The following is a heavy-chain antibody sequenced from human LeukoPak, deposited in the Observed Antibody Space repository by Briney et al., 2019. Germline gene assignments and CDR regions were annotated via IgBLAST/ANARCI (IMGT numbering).Heavy chain of an antibody. D-gene: IGHD6-19*01. Sequence: SGGSLRLSCAAPGFTFSSYAMSWVRQAPGKGLEWVSYISGSGSTIYYADSVKGRFTISRDNAKNSLYLQMNSLRVEDTAVYYCARDSEVAVVGKYYGMDVWGQGTTVTVSS. V-gene: IGHV3-48*04. CDR1: GFTFSSYA. CDR2: ISGSGSTI. CDR3: ARDSEVAVVGKYYGMDV. J-gene: IGHJ6*02.